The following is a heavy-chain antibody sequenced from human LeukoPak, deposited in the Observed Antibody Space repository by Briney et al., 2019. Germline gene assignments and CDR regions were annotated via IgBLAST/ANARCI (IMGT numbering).Heavy chain of an antibody. CDR1: GGSIRSSSYY. Sequence: PSETLSLTCTVSGGSIRSSSYYWGWIRQPPGKGLEWIGSIYYSGSTNYKPSLRSRVTISVDTSKNQFSLMLSSVTAADTAVYYCARHAGSYYTYNFDYWGQGTLVTVSS. CDR2: IYYSGST. J-gene: IGHJ4*02. D-gene: IGHD3-22*01. V-gene: IGHV4-39*01. CDR3: ARHAGSYYTYNFDY.